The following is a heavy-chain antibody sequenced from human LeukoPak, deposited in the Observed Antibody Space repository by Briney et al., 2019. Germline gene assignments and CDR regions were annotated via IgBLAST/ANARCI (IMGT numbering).Heavy chain of an antibody. CDR2: IRYDGSNK. Sequence: GGSLRLSCAASGFTFNSYGMHWVRQAPGKGLEWVAVIRYDGSNKYYADSAKGRFTISRDNSKNTLYLQMNSLRAEDTAVYYCARNGDSSGYYVFQHWGQGTLVTVSS. CDR1: GFTFNSYG. V-gene: IGHV3-33*01. CDR3: ARNGDSSGYYVFQH. J-gene: IGHJ1*01. D-gene: IGHD3-22*01.